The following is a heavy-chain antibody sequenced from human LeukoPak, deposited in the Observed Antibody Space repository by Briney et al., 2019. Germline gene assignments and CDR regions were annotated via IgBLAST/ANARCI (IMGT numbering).Heavy chain of an antibody. Sequence: GGSLRLSCGASGFSFSTYSMNWVRQAPGKGLEWVSYISSSGSLTYYADSVKGRFSISRDNANNSLFLQMNSLRADDTAVYYCARDERWHSPHAFDIWGQGTMVTVSS. CDR1: GFSFSTYS. D-gene: IGHD4-23*01. CDR3: ARDERWHSPHAFDI. J-gene: IGHJ3*02. CDR2: ISSSGSLT. V-gene: IGHV3-48*04.